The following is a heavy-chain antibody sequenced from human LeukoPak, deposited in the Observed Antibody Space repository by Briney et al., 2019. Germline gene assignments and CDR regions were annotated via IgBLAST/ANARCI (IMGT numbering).Heavy chain of an antibody. CDR2: IYYSGST. Sequence: PSETLSLTCTVSGGSISSSSYYWGWIRQPPGKGLEWIGSIYYSGSTYYNPSLKSRVTISVDTSKNQFSLKLSSVTAADTAVYYCARGRYGWLPFDYWGQGTLVAVSS. D-gene: IGHD3-16*01. CDR1: GGSISSSSYY. V-gene: IGHV4-39*07. CDR3: ARGRYGWLPFDY. J-gene: IGHJ4*02.